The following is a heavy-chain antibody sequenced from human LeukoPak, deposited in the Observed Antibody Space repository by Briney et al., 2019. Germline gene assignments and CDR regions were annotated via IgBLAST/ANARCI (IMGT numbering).Heavy chain of an antibody. CDR3: ARGPLYGDYYCDF. CDR1: NYTFSDYT. V-gene: IGHV1-18*01. D-gene: IGHD4-17*01. Sequence: GASVKLSCKASNYTFSDYTINWVRQAPGQGLEWMGWISPKNGDTNPAQRFQGRATMTTETSTTTAYMDLRNLTSDDTAVYFCARGPLYGDYYCDFWGQGTLVTVSS. CDR2: ISPKNGDT. J-gene: IGHJ4*02.